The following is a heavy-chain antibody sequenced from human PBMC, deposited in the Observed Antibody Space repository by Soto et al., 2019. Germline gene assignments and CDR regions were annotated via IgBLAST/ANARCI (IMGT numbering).Heavy chain of an antibody. Sequence: GGSLRLSCAASGFTFSSYGMHWVRQAPGKGLEWVAVIWYDGSNKYYADSLKGRFTISRDNSKKTLYLQVNSLRAEDTAVYFCARGDYDRSGYYYVESWGQGTLVTVA. D-gene: IGHD3-22*01. CDR2: IWYDGSNK. CDR1: GFTFSSYG. J-gene: IGHJ4*02. V-gene: IGHV3-33*01. CDR3: ARGDYDRSGYYYVES.